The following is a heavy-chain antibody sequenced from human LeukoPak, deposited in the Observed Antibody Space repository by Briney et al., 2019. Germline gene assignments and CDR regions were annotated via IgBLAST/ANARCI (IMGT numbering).Heavy chain of an antibody. CDR2: IKEDGSVK. V-gene: IGHV3-7*01. Sequence: EKGLEWVANIKEDGSVKNYMDSVKGRFTISRDNAKNSVSLQMNSLRAEDTAVYYCGIVILAGGGVRWGDGASVILS. CDR3: GIVILAGGGVR. D-gene: IGHD2-15*01. J-gene: IGHJ6*02.